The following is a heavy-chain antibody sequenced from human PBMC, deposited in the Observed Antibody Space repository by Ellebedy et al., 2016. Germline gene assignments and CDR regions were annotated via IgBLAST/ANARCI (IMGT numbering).Heavy chain of an antibody. CDR1: GGSFSGYY. J-gene: IGHJ6*02. D-gene: IGHD3-10*01. V-gene: IGHV4-34*01. Sequence: SETLSLXXAVYGGSFSGYYWSWIRQPPGKGLEWIGEINHSGSTNYNPSLKSRVTISVDTSKNQFSLKPSSVTAADTAVYYCARGMVRGVTNYYYGMDVWGQGTTVTVSS. CDR2: INHSGST. CDR3: ARGMVRGVTNYYYGMDV.